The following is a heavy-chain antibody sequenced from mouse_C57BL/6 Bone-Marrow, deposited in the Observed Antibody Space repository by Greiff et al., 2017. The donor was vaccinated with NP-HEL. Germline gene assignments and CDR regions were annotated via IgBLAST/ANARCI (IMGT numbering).Heavy chain of an antibody. Sequence: VQRVESGAELVRPGTSVKVSCKASGYAFTNYLIEWVKQRPGQGLEWIGVINPGSGGTNYNEKFKGKATLTADKSSSTAYMQLSSLTSEDSAVYFCARGGKDYWGQGTTLTVSS. CDR3: ARGGKDY. CDR1: GYAFTNYL. J-gene: IGHJ2*01. CDR2: INPGSGGT. D-gene: IGHD6-1*01. V-gene: IGHV1-54*01.